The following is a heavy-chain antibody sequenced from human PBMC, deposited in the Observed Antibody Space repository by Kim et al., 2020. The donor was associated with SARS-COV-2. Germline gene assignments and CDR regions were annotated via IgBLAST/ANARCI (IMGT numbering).Heavy chain of an antibody. Sequence: GGSLRLSCAASGFTFSVYGMHWVRQAPGKGLEWVAVIKSDGSNKYYADSVMGLFTISRDNSKNMLFLQMNSLRAEDTAVYYCANFESWGQGTLVTVSS. CDR1: GFTFSVYG. CDR3: ANFES. J-gene: IGHJ4*02. CDR2: IKSDGSNK. V-gene: IGHV3-33*06.